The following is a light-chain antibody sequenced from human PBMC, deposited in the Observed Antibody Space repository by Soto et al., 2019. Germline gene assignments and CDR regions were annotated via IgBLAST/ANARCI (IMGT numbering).Light chain of an antibody. CDR2: AAS. CDR3: QKYNSAPWT. Sequence: DIQMTQSQSSLSASVGDRVTITCRASQTITGYVNWYPQTQGKAHKRLSYAASSLQNGVPSRLSGRGSGTDFTRNISILQPEDVATYFCQKYNSAPWTFGQVSKVDI. V-gene: IGKV1-39*01. J-gene: IGKJ1*01. CDR1: QTITGY.